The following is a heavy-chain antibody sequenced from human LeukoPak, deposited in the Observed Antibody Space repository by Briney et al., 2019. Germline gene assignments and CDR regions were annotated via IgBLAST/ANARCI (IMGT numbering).Heavy chain of an antibody. V-gene: IGHV3-20*04. CDR3: ARVQSSSSSYYYYYMDV. J-gene: IGHJ6*03. CDR1: GFTFDDYA. D-gene: IGHD6-6*01. CDR2: INWNGGST. Sequence: GGSLRLSCAASGFTFDDYAMSWVRQAPGKGLEWVSGINWNGGSTGYADSVKGRFTISRDNAKNSLYLQMNSLRAEDTALYFCARVQSSSSSYYYYYMDVWGKGTTVTISS.